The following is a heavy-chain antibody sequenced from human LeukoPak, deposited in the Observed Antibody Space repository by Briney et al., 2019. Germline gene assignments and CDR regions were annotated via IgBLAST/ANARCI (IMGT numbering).Heavy chain of an antibody. CDR2: ISSSSSYI. V-gene: IGHV3-11*06. CDR1: GFTFSDYY. J-gene: IGHJ6*02. CDR3: ARTVVVPAATQLPYYYYYGMDV. Sequence: PGGSLRLSCAASGFTFSDYYMSWIRQAPGKGLEWVSYISSSSSYIYYADSVKGRFTISRDNAKNSLYLQMNSLRAEDTAVYYCARTVVVPAATQLPYYYYYGMDVWGQGTTVTVSS. D-gene: IGHD2-2*01.